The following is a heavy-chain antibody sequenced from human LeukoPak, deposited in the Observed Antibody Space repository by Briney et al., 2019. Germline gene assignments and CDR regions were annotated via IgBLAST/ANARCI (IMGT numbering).Heavy chain of an antibody. V-gene: IGHV1-18*01. D-gene: IGHD4-17*01. CDR1: GYTFTSYG. J-gene: IGHJ4*02. CDR2: ISAYNGNT. CDR3: AKPHDYGDSTTAMYYFNY. Sequence: ASVKVSCKASGYTFTSYGISWVRQAPGQGLEWMGWISAYNGNTNYAQKLQGRVTMTADTSTSTAYMELRSLRSDDTAVYYCAKPHDYGDSTTAMYYFNYWGQGTLVTVSS.